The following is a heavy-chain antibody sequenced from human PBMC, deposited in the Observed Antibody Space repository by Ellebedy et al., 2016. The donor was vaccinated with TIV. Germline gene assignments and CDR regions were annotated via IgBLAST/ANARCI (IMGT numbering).Heavy chain of an antibody. D-gene: IGHD6-13*01. CDR3: ARVRRGSSGMDV. Sequence: ASVKVSCKASGYTFTANYVHWVRQAPGQGPEWMGWINPDSGFTKFAQKFQGRVTMTRDTSVNTAYMELSRLESDDTAVYYCARVRRGSSGMDVWGQGTTVTVS. CDR1: GYTFTANY. CDR2: INPDSGFT. J-gene: IGHJ6*02. V-gene: IGHV1-2*02.